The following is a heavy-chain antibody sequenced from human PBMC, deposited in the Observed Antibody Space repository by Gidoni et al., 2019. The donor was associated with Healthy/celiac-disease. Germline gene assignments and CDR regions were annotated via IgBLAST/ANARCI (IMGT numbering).Heavy chain of an antibody. J-gene: IGHJ4*02. Sequence: WVSGISWNSGSIGYADSVKGRFTIYRDNAKNSLYLQMNSLRAEDTALYYCAKAGGSGYYQYYFDYWGQGTLVTVSS. CDR2: ISWNSGSI. V-gene: IGHV3-9*01. CDR3: AKAGGSGYYQYYFDY. D-gene: IGHD3-3*01.